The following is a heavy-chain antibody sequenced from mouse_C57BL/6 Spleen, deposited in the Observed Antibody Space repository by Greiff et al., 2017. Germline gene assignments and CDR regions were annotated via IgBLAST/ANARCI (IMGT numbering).Heavy chain of an antibody. CDR3: AIPQFITTVVPDY. CDR1: GYTFTDYN. V-gene: IGHV1-22*01. J-gene: IGHJ2*01. Sequence: EVQLQQSGPELVKPGASVKMSCKASGYTFTDYNMHWVKQSHGKSLEWIGYINPNNGGTSSNQKFKVKATLTVNQSSSTAYLTLRSLTSEDSSVYYCAIPQFITTVVPDYWGQGTTLTVSS. D-gene: IGHD1-1*01. CDR2: INPNNGGT.